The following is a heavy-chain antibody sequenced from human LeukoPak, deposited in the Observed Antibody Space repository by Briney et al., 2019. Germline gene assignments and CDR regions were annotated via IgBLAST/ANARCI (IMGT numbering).Heavy chain of an antibody. CDR1: GYTLTELS. J-gene: IGHJ4*02. CDR3: AGIAVEGQSFDY. D-gene: IGHD6-19*01. V-gene: IGHV1-24*01. Sequence: ASVTVSCKVSGYTLTELSMHWVRQAPGKGLEWMGGFDPEDGETIYAQKFQGRVTMTEDTSTDTAYMELNSLRSDDTAVYYCAGIAVEGQSFDYWGQGTLVTVSS. CDR2: FDPEDGET.